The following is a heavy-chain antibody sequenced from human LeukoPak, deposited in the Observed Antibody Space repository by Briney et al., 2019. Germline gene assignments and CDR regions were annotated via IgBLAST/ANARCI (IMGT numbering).Heavy chain of an antibody. Sequence: GESLKISCKGSGYSFTSYWIGWVRQMPGKGLEWMGIIYPGDSDTRYSPSFQGQVTISADESISTAYLQWSSLKASDTAMYYCARCQDSSSFWVYYYYGMDVWGQGTTVTVSS. CDR2: IYPGDSDT. CDR3: ARCQDSSSFWVYYYYGMDV. D-gene: IGHD6-13*01. J-gene: IGHJ6*02. V-gene: IGHV5-51*01. CDR1: GYSFTSYW.